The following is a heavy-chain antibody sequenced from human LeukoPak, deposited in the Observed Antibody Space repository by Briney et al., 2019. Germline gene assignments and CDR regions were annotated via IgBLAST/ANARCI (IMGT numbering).Heavy chain of an antibody. J-gene: IGHJ4*02. Sequence: PGGSLRLSCAASGFTFSSYWMHWVRQAPGKGLVWVSRINSDGSSTIHADSVKGRFTISRDNAKNSLYLQMNSLRAEDTAVYYCARRYCSSTSCLIDYWGQGTLVTVSS. V-gene: IGHV3-74*01. CDR3: ARRYCSSTSCLIDY. CDR2: INSDGSST. CDR1: GFTFSSYW. D-gene: IGHD2-2*01.